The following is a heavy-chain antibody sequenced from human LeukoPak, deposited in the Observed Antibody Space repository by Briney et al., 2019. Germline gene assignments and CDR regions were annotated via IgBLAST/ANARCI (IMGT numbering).Heavy chain of an antibody. V-gene: IGHV3-23*01. J-gene: IGHJ4*02. D-gene: IGHD3-9*01. CDR2: ISGSGGST. Sequence: GGSLRLSCAASGFTFSSYAMSWVRQAPGKGLEWVSAISGSGGSTYYADSVKGRFTISRNNSKNTLYLQINSLRAEDTAVYYCAKDDSGYPYSEYWGQGTLVTVSS. CDR1: GFTFSSYA. CDR3: AKDDSGYPYSEY.